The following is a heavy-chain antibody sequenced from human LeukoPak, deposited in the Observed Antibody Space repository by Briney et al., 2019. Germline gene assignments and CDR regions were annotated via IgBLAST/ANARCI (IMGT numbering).Heavy chain of an antibody. D-gene: IGHD3-22*01. V-gene: IGHV3-23*01. CDR1: GFPFSSYA. CDR3: AKTMYYYDSSGYYYFQH. Sequence: QPGGSLRLSCAASGFPFSSYAMSWVRQAPGKGLEWVSAISGSGGSTYYADSVKGRFTISRDNSKNTLYLQMNSLRAEDTAVYYCAKTMYYYDSSGYYYFQHWGQGTLVTVSS. J-gene: IGHJ1*01. CDR2: ISGSGGST.